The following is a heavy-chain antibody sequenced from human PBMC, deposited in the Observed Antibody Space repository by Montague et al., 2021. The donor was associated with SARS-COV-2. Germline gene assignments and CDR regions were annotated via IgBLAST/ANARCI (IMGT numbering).Heavy chain of an antibody. D-gene: IGHD6-13*01. Sequence: SETLSLTCTVSGCSITNSYWCWIRQPPGKGLEWIGYIYYRGGTNYNPSLETRVIISVEPVKNQFSLKMSSVAAADTAVYYCSSEDSWNWFDPWGQGTLVIVSS. V-gene: IGHV4-59*12. CDR1: GCSITNSY. CDR2: IYYRGGT. J-gene: IGHJ5*02. CDR3: SSEDSWNWFDP.